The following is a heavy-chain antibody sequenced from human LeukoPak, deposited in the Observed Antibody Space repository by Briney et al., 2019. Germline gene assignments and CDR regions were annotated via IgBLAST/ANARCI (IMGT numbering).Heavy chain of an antibody. Sequence: SETLSLTCTVPGGSISSGDYYWSWIRQPPGKGLEWIGYIYYSGSTYYNPSLKSRVTISVDTSKNQFSLKLSSVTAADTAVYYCAREELGAFDYWGQGTLVTVSS. D-gene: IGHD1-26*01. V-gene: IGHV4-30-4*08. CDR1: GGSISSGDYY. CDR3: AREELGAFDY. J-gene: IGHJ4*02. CDR2: IYYSGST.